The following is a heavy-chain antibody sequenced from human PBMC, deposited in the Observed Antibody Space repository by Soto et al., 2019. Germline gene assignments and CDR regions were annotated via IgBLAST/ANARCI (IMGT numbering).Heavy chain of an antibody. Sequence: LRLSCGASGFTFSSHWMHWVCQIPGKGLVWVSRINTDGSRTTYADSVKGRFTVSRDNAKNTLYLQMNSLRAEDTAVYFCARDFWHNGVSLDVWGQGTTVTVSS. D-gene: IGHD2-8*01. CDR2: INTDGSRT. J-gene: IGHJ6*02. CDR3: ARDFWHNGVSLDV. V-gene: IGHV3-74*03. CDR1: GFTFSSHW.